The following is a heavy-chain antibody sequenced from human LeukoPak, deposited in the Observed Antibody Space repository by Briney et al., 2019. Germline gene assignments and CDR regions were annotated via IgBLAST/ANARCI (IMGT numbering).Heavy chain of an antibody. CDR2: IKQDGSQK. CDR3: ARGGTYDI. V-gene: IGHV3-7*01. CDR1: GYTFSMYW. Sequence: GSLRLSCVASGYTFSMYWMTWFRQAPGKGLEWVANIKQDGSQKNYVDSVKGRFSISRDNAKKSLYLQMNSLRDEDTAVYYCARGGTYDIWGPGTRVTVSS. J-gene: IGHJ3*02.